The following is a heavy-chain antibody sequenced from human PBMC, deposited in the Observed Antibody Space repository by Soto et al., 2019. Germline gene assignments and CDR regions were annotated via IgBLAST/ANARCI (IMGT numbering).Heavy chain of an antibody. Sequence: QLQLQESGPGLVKPSETLSLTCTVSGGSISSSSYYWGWIRQPPGKGLEWIGSIYYSGSTYYNPSLKSRVTISVDTSKNQFSLKLSSVTAADTAVYYCARHPIGPGRGYSSGWWVSWGQGTLVTVSS. D-gene: IGHD6-19*01. V-gene: IGHV4-39*01. J-gene: IGHJ4*02. CDR3: ARHPIGPGRGYSSGWWVS. CDR1: GGSISSSSYY. CDR2: IYYSGST.